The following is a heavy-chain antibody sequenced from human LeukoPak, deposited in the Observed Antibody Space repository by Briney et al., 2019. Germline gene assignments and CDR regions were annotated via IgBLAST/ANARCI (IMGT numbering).Heavy chain of an antibody. Sequence: ASVKVSCKASGYTFTNYYIHWVRQAPGQGLECMGIINPSGGSTSYAQKLQGRVTMTTDTSTSAAYMELRSLRSDDTAVYYCAREGDGYNWPSDYWGQGTLVTVSS. CDR2: INPSGGST. CDR1: GYTFTNYY. CDR3: AREGDGYNWPSDY. V-gene: IGHV1-46*01. D-gene: IGHD5-24*01. J-gene: IGHJ4*02.